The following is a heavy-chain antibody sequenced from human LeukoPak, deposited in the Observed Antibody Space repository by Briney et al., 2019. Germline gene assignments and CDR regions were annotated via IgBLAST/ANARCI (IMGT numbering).Heavy chain of an antibody. CDR3: ARTFGSGNYLRYYFDN. D-gene: IGHD3-10*01. Sequence: ASVKVSCKASGYTFTGYYMHWVRQAPGQGLEWMGWINPNSGGTNYAQKFQGRVTMTRDTSISTAYMELSRLRSDDTAVYYCARTFGSGNYLRYYFDNWGQGTLVTVSS. CDR1: GYTFTGYY. J-gene: IGHJ4*02. V-gene: IGHV1-2*02. CDR2: INPNSGGT.